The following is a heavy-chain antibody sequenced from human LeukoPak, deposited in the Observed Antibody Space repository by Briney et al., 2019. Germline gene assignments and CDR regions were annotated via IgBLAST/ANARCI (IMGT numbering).Heavy chain of an antibody. Sequence: SETLSLTCTVPGDSINSNNYYWGWIRQPPGKGLEWIGYIYYSGSTNYNPSLKSRVTISVDTSKNQFSLKLSSVTAADTAVYYCARGRLVLNYFDYWGQGTLVTVSS. V-gene: IGHV4-61*05. J-gene: IGHJ4*02. CDR3: ARGRLVLNYFDY. CDR2: IYYSGST. CDR1: GDSINSNNYY. D-gene: IGHD6-19*01.